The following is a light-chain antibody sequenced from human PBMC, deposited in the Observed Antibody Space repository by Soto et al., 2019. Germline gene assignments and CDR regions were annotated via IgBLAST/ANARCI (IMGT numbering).Light chain of an antibody. CDR1: SSNIGNNA. CDR2: YDD. CDR3: AAWDDSLNGVV. J-gene: IGLJ2*01. Sequence: QSVLTQPPSVSEAPRQRVTISCSGSSSNIGNNAVNWYQQLPGKAPKLLIYYDDLLPSGVSDRFSGYKSGTSASLAISGLQSEDEADYCCAAWDDSLNGVVFGGGTKLTVL. V-gene: IGLV1-36*01.